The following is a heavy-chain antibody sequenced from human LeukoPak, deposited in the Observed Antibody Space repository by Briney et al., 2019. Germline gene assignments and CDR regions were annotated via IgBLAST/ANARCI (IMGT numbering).Heavy chain of an antibody. CDR1: GGTFSSYA. Sequence: SVKVSCKASGGTFSSYAISWVRQAPGQGLEWMGRIIPILGIANYAQKFQGRVTITADKSTSTAYMELSSLRSEDTAVYYCARAPGLLGYCSGGSCYYYWGQGTLVTVSS. CDR3: ARAPGLLGYCSGGSCYYY. CDR2: IIPILGIA. V-gene: IGHV1-69*04. J-gene: IGHJ4*02. D-gene: IGHD2-15*01.